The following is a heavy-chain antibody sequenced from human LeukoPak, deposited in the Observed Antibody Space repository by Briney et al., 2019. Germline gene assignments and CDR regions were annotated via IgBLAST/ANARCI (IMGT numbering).Heavy chain of an antibody. CDR1: GYTFTSYY. Sequence: ASVKVSCKASGYTFTSYYMHWVRQAPGQGLEWMGIINPSGGSTSYAQKFQGRVTMTRDTSTSTVYMELSSLRSEDTAEYYCARDRPDYGSGSPTIGFDYWGQGTLVTVSS. CDR2: INPSGGST. J-gene: IGHJ4*02. V-gene: IGHV1-46*01. CDR3: ARDRPDYGSGSPTIGFDY. D-gene: IGHD3-10*01.